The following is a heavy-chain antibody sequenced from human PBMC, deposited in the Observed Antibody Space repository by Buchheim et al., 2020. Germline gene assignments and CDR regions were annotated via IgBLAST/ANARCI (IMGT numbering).Heavy chain of an antibody. Sequence: QVQLVQSGAEVKKPGASVKVSCKASGYTFTSYAMHWVRQAPGQRLEWMGWINAGNGNTKYSRKFQGRVTITRDTSASTAYMELSSLRSEDTAVYYCARDPRCSSTSCYYYYYGMDVWGQGTT. CDR2: INAGNGNT. J-gene: IGHJ6*02. D-gene: IGHD2-2*01. CDR1: GYTFTSYA. V-gene: IGHV1-3*01. CDR3: ARDPRCSSTSCYYYYYGMDV.